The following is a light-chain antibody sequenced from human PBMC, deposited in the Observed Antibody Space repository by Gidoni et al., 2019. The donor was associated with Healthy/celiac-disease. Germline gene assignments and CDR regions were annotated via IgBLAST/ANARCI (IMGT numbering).Light chain of an antibody. CDR1: SSNIGAGYD. V-gene: IGLV1-40*01. J-gene: IGLJ2*01. Sequence: QSVLTQPPSVSGAPGQRVTISCTGISSNIGAGYDLNWYQQLPGTAPKLLIYGNSHRPSGVPARFSGSKSGTSASLAITGLQAEDEADYYCQSYDSSLSGSVFGGGTKLTVL. CDR2: GNS. CDR3: QSYDSSLSGSV.